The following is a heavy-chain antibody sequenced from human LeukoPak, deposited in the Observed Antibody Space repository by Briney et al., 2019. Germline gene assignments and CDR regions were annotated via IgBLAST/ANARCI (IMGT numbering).Heavy chain of an antibody. D-gene: IGHD6-13*01. J-gene: IGHJ6*03. CDR2: IRYDGSNE. Sequence: GGSLRLACTASGFTFSNSGMHWVRQAPGKGLEWVAFIRYDGSNEFYVDSVKGRFTISIDNAKNSLYLQMNSLRAEDTAVYYCARGLDSSSWYFYYYYMDVWGKGTTVIISS. CDR1: GFTFSNSG. CDR3: ARGLDSSSWYFYYYYMDV. V-gene: IGHV3-30*02.